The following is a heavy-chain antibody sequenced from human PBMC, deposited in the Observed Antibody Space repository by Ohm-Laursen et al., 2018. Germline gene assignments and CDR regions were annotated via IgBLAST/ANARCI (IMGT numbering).Heavy chain of an antibody. V-gene: IGHV1-8*01. CDR1: GYTFTSYD. CDR3: ARVPYYYDSSGYYYYYFDY. CDR2: MNPNSGNT. Sequence: SVKVSCKASGYTFTSYDINWVRQATGQGLEWMGWMNPNSGNTGYAQKFQGRVTMTRNTSISTAYMELSSLRSEDTAVYYCARVPYYYDSSGYYYYYFDYWGQGTLVTVSS. D-gene: IGHD3-22*01. J-gene: IGHJ4*02.